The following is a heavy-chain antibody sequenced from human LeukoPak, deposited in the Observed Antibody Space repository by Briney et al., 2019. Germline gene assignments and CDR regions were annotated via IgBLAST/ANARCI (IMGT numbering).Heavy chain of an antibody. D-gene: IGHD2-2*01. Sequence: GGSLRLSCAASGFTFSSYRMTWVRQAPGKGLEWVSAISGSGGSTYYADSVKGRFTISRDNSKNTLYLQMNSLRAEDTAVYYCAKERCSSTSCYFDYWGQGTLVTVSS. V-gene: IGHV3-23*01. J-gene: IGHJ4*02. CDR2: ISGSGGST. CDR3: AKERCSSTSCYFDY. CDR1: GFTFSSYR.